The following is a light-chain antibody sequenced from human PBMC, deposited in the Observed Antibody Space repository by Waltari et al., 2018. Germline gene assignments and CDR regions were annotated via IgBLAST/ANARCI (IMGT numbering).Light chain of an antibody. CDR1: NLGDKF. J-gene: IGLJ2*01. V-gene: IGLV3-1*01. CDR3: QTWDRGMPI. Sequence: SYELTQSPSVSVSPGLTATLTCSGDNLGDKFVSWYQQKPGQSPILVLFENRRRPLVFPERFAGSNAGNAATLTISGTQTWEEADYYWQTWDRGMPIFGGGTKLTVL. CDR2: ENR.